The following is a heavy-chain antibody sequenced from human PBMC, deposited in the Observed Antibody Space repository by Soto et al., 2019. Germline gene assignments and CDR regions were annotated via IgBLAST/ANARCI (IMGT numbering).Heavy chain of an antibody. D-gene: IGHD4-17*01. J-gene: IGHJ4*02. CDR3: APLPRTTVTPPLDY. CDR2: IYYSGST. Sequence: SETLSLTCTVSGGSISSGDYYWGWIRRPPGKGLERIGSIYYSGSTYYNPPLKSRVTISVDTSKNQCSLKLSSVTAADTAVYYCAPLPRTTVTPPLDYWGQGTLVTVS. V-gene: IGHV4-39*01. CDR1: GGSISSGDYY.